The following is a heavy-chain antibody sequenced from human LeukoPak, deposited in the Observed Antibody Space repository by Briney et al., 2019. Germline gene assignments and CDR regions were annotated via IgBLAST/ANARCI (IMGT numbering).Heavy chain of an antibody. CDR3: ARVDAREPITIFVPTRGNWFDP. CDR1: GYTFTGYY. V-gene: IGHV1-18*04. CDR2: ISAYNGNT. D-gene: IGHD3-3*01. J-gene: IGHJ5*02. Sequence: ASVKVSCKASGYTFTGYYMHWVRQAPGQGLEWMGWISAYNGNTNYAQKFQARVTMTTDTSTSTAYMDLRSLRSDDTAVYYCARVDAREPITIFVPTRGNWFDPWGQGTLVTVSS.